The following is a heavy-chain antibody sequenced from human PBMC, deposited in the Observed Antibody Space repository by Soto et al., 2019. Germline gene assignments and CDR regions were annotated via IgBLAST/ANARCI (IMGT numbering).Heavy chain of an antibody. CDR1: GFTVSSHA. D-gene: IGHD2-15*01. CDR3: APHVSCSGGSCQYDAFAI. V-gene: IGHV3-23*01. Sequence: EVQVLESGGGLVQPGGSLRLSCEGSGFTVSSHAMTWIRQAPGKGPEWVSTITADGGTYYADSVKGRFAMSRDTSENKLDLRMNSLGAEDTAAYYCAPHVSCSGGSCQYDAFAIRGQGTMVTVSS. CDR2: ITADGGT. J-gene: IGHJ3*02.